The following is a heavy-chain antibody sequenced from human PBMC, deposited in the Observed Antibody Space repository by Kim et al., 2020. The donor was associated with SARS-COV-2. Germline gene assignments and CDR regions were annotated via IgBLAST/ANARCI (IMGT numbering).Heavy chain of an antibody. J-gene: IGHJ4*02. D-gene: IGHD5-12*01. CDR1: GYTFTSYD. CDR3: ARGARYSGYDYAY. CDR2: MNPNSGNT. Sequence: ASVKVSCKASGYTFTSYDIIWVRQATGQGLEWMGWMNPNSGNTGYAQKFQGRVTMTRNTSISTAYMELSSLRSEDTAVDYCARGARYSGYDYAYWGQGTLVTVSS. V-gene: IGHV1-8*01.